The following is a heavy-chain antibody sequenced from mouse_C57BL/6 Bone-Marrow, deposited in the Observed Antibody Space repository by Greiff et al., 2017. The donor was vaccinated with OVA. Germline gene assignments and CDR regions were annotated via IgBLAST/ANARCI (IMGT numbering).Heavy chain of an antibody. Sequence: EVKLMESGGGLVQSGRSLRLSCATSGFTFSDFYMEWVRQAPGKGLEWIAASRNKANDYTTEYSASVKGRFIVSRDTSQSILYLQMNALRAEDTAIYYCARDSDYGNWFAYWGQGTLVTVSA. CDR3: ARDSDYGNWFAY. V-gene: IGHV7-1*01. CDR2: SRNKANDYTT. D-gene: IGHD2-1*01. CDR1: GFTFSDFY. J-gene: IGHJ3*01.